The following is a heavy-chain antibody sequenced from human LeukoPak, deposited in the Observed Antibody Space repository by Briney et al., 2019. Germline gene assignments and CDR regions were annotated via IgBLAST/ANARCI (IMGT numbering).Heavy chain of an antibody. D-gene: IGHD2-15*01. CDR1: GFTFTNHW. J-gene: IGHJ4*02. CDR2: IREVGTEK. CDR3: ARDGRGGHNDC. Sequence: PGGSLRPSCEASGFTFTNHWMSWIRQAPGKGPEWVANIREVGTEKKYAGSVEGRFTISRDNRKESVYLQMSCLRAEDTAVYYCARDGRGGHNDCWGQGTLVTVSS. V-gene: IGHV3-7*01.